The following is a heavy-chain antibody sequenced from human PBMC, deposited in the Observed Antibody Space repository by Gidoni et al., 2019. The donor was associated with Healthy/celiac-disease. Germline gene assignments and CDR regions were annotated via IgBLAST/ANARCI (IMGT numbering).Heavy chain of an antibody. J-gene: IGHJ4*02. Sequence: FSCSAMHWVRQASGKGLEWVGRIRSKANSYATAYAASVKGRFTISGDDSKNTAYLQMNSLKTEDTAVYYCTSPHYYGSGGPRDDYWGQGTLVTVSS. CDR1: FSCSA. CDR2: IRSKANSYAT. V-gene: IGHV3-73*01. CDR3: TSPHYYGSGGPRDDY. D-gene: IGHD3-10*01.